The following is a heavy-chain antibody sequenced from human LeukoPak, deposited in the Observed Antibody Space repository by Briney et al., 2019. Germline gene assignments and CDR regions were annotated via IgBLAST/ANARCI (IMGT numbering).Heavy chain of an antibody. CDR3: ATRPNTGYYYYMDV. CDR2: FDPEDGET. V-gene: IGHV1-24*01. CDR1: GYTLTELS. D-gene: IGHD3-10*01. Sequence: GASVKVSCKVSGYTLTELSMHWVRQAPGKGLEWMGGFDPEDGETIYAQKFQGRVTMTEDTSTDTAYMELSSLRSEDTAVYYCATRPNTGYYYYMDVWGIGTTVTVSS. J-gene: IGHJ6*03.